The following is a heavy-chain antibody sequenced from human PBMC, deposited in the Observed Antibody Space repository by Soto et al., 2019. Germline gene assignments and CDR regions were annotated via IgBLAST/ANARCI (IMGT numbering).Heavy chain of an antibody. CDR1: GFTFSSYS. Sequence: EVQLVESGGGLVKPGGSLRLSCAASGFTFSSYSMNWVRQAPGKGLEWVSSISSSSTYIYYADSVKGRFTISRDNAKNSLYLQINGLRAEYTGMYFCVRDLYSSVHWLDPWGQGTLVTVSS. CDR3: VRDLYSSVHWLDP. J-gene: IGHJ5*02. CDR2: ISSSSTYI. D-gene: IGHD2-21*01. V-gene: IGHV3-21*01.